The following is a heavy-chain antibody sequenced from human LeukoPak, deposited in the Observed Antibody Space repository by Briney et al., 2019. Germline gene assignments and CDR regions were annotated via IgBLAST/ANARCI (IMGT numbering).Heavy chain of an antibody. CDR1: GYTFTSYG. J-gene: IGHJ4*02. CDR3: ARTGVITMVRGVIEY. CDR2: ISAYNGNT. D-gene: IGHD3-10*01. Sequence: GSVKVSCKASGYTFTSYGISWVRQAPGQGLEWMGWISAYNGNTNYAQKLQGRVTMTTDTSTSTAYMELRSLRSDDTAVYYCARTGVITMVRGVIEYWGQGTLVTISS. V-gene: IGHV1-18*01.